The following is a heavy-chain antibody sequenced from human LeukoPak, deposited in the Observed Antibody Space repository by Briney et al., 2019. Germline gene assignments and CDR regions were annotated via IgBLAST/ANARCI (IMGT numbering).Heavy chain of an antibody. Sequence: TLSLTCAVSGGSISSGGYYWSWIRQPPGKGLEWIGYIYHSGSTYYNPSLKSRVTISVDRSKNQFSLKLSSVTAADTAVYYCARDPFGGVIAPGDFDYWGQGTLVTVSS. CDR2: IYHSGST. D-gene: IGHD3-16*02. CDR1: GGSISSGGYY. CDR3: ARDPFGGVIAPGDFDY. J-gene: IGHJ4*02. V-gene: IGHV4-30-2*01.